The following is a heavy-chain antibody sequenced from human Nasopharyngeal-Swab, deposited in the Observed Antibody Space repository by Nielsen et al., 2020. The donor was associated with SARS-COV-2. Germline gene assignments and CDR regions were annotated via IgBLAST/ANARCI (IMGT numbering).Heavy chain of an antibody. CDR2: MYNSGGT. D-gene: IGHD2-15*01. Sequence: GSLRLSCTVSGGSISSYYWSWIRQPPGKGLEWVGYMYNSGGTNYNPSLESRATTSVDTSKNHFSLKLRSVTPVDTAVYYCAKWGSYGDYSLDSWGQGGLVTVSS. V-gene: IGHV4-59*01. J-gene: IGHJ4*02. CDR3: AKWGSYGDYSLDS. CDR1: GGSISSYY.